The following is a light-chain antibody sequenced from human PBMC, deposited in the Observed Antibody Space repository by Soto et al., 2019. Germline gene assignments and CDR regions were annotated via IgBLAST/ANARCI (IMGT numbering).Light chain of an antibody. CDR1: QSVSSF. CDR3: QQRSDWPPT. V-gene: IGKV3-11*01. J-gene: IGKJ4*01. CDR2: DAS. Sequence: EIVLTQSPATLSLSPGERATLSCRASQSVSSFLAWYQQKPGQAPRLLIYDASNRATDIPARFSGSGSGTDFTLTISSLEPEDSAIYFCQQRSDWPPTFGGGTKVDIK.